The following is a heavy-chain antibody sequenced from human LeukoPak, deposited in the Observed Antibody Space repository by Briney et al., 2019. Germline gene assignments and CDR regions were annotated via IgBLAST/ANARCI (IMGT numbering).Heavy chain of an antibody. Sequence: GASVKVSCKASGGTFSSYAISWVRQAPGQGLEWMGGIIPIFGTANHAQKFQGRVTITADESTSTAYMELSSLRSEDTAVYYCARDRGQYSSTTPYNWFDPWGQGTLVTVSS. CDR2: IIPIFGTA. J-gene: IGHJ5*02. V-gene: IGHV1-69*13. CDR3: ARDRGQYSSTTPYNWFDP. D-gene: IGHD6-13*01. CDR1: GGTFSSYA.